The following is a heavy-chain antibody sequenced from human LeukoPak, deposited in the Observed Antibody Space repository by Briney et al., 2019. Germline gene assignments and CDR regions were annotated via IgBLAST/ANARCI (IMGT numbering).Heavy chain of an antibody. CDR3: AGGVAAAKRYYYYYMDV. V-gene: IGHV3-30*01. CDR1: GFTFSSYA. CDR2: ISYDGSNK. J-gene: IGHJ6*03. D-gene: IGHD6-13*01. Sequence: GGSLRLSCAASGFTFSSYAMHWVRQAPGKGLEWVAVISYDGSNKYYADSVKGRFTISRDNSKNTLYLQMNSLRAEDTAVYYCAGGVAAAKRYYYYYMDVWGKGTTVTVSS.